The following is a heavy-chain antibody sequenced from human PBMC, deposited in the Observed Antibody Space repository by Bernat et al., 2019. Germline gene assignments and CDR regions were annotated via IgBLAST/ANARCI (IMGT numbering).Heavy chain of an antibody. CDR2: IIPIFGTA. CDR1: GGTFSSYA. Sequence: QVQLVQSGAEVKKPGSSVKVSCKASGGTFSSYAISWVRQAPGQGLEWMGGIIPIFGTANYAQNFQGRVTITADESTSTAYMELSSLRSEDTAVYYCARAIVVVPAAIGDMYYFDYWGQGTLVTVSS. D-gene: IGHD2-2*01. J-gene: IGHJ4*02. V-gene: IGHV1-69*01. CDR3: ARAIVVVPAAIGDMYYFDY.